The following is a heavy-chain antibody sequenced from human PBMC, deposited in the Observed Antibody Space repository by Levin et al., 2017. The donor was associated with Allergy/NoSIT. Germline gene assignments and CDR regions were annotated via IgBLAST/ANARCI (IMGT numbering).Heavy chain of an antibody. J-gene: IGHJ4*02. V-gene: IGHV3-74*01. Sequence: LSLTCVASGFTFSYHWMHWVRQAPGEGPFWVSRINGDASSTGYADSVRGRFTISRDNAKNTLYLQMNSLRTEDTAVYYCTRDFDRDDFWGQGTLVTVSS. D-gene: IGHD3-9*01. CDR3: TRDFDRDDF. CDR2: INGDASST. CDR1: GFTFSYHW.